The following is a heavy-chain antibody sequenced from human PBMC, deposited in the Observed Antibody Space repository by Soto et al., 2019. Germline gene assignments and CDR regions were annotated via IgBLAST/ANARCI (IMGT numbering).Heavy chain of an antibody. CDR1: GYTFTNYG. CDR3: TRVESYCRSSSCFDY. J-gene: IGHJ4*02. CDR2: ISAYSGNT. V-gene: IGHV1-18*01. Sequence: QVHLVQSGAEVKKPGASVKVSCKASGYTFTNYGITWVRQAPGQGLDWMGWISAYSGNTDYTQKLQGRVTMTADTSTSTAYMELRSLRSDDTAVYYCTRVESYCRSSSCFDYWGQGALVTVSS. D-gene: IGHD2-2*01.